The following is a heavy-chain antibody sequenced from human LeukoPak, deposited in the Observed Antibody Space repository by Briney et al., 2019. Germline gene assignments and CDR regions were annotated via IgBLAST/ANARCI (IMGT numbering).Heavy chain of an antibody. V-gene: IGHV4-38-2*02. Sequence: PSETLSLTCTVSGYSISSGFYWGWIRQPPGMGLEWIGNIHFSGSTHYNPSLKSRVTISVDTSKNQFSLKLSSVTAADTAVYYCARTSPNYYGSGSYPPRVWGQGTLVTVSS. CDR2: IHFSGST. CDR1: GYSISSGFY. J-gene: IGHJ4*02. CDR3: ARTSPNYYGSGSYPPRV. D-gene: IGHD3-10*01.